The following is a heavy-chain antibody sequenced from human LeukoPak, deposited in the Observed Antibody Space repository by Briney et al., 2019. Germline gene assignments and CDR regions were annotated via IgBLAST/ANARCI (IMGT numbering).Heavy chain of an antibody. CDR1: GGTFSSYA. Sequence: ASVKVSCMASGGTFSSYAISWVRQAPGQGLEWMGWISAYNGNTNYAQKLQGRVTMTTDTSTSTAYMELRSLRSDDTAVYYCARGLVGATPYYFDYWGQGTLVTVSS. J-gene: IGHJ4*02. CDR3: ARGLVGATPYYFDY. CDR2: ISAYNGNT. V-gene: IGHV1-18*01. D-gene: IGHD1-26*01.